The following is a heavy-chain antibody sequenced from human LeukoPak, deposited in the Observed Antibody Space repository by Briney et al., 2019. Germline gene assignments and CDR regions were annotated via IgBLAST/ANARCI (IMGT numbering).Heavy chain of an antibody. V-gene: IGHV3-23*01. J-gene: IGHJ4*02. CDR2: ISGSGDGT. CDR3: AKGVGGYCSSTDCRAYDN. D-gene: IGHD2-2*01. Sequence: GGSLRLSCAASGFIFSSYAMNWGRQAPGKGLEWVSAISGSGDGTYYADSVKGRFTVSRDNSKNTPYLQMNNLRAEYSAVYYCAKGVGGYCSSTDCRAYDNWGQGTLVTVSS. CDR1: GFIFSSYA.